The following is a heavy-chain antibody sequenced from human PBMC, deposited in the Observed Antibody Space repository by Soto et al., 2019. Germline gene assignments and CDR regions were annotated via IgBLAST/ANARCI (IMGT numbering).Heavy chain of an antibody. D-gene: IGHD2-21*02. CDR1: GFSIRDYF. V-gene: IGHV4-59*08. CDR2: IYYSGRT. Sequence: SSETLSLTCPVSGFSIRDYFWTWIRQPPGKGLEWIGYIYYSGRTYYNPSFKSRVTISIDTSKNQFSLKLSSVTATDTAVYYCARQRTTVVTQAYFDHWGQGALVTVSS. CDR3: ARQRTTVVTQAYFDH. J-gene: IGHJ4*02.